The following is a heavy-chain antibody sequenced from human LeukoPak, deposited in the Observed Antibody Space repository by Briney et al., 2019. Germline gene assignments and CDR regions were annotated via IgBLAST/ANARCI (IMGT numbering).Heavy chain of an antibody. J-gene: IGHJ4*02. CDR1: GYTFSSYG. CDR2: ISTYNGNT. Sequence: ASVKVSCKASGYTFSSYGIGWVRQAPGQGLEWMGWISTYNGNTKYAQKFQGRVTMTTDTFTSTAYMELRSLRSDDTAVYYCARGFPPRGSYDSSGYYSYYFDFWGQGTLVTVSS. D-gene: IGHD3-22*01. CDR3: ARGFPPRGSYDSSGYYSYYFDF. V-gene: IGHV1-18*01.